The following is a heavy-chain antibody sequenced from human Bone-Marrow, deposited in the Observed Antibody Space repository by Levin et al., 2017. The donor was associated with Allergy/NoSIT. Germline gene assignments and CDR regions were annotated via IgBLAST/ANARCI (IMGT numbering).Heavy chain of an antibody. Sequence: GESLKISCSASGFTFKSFAMSWVRQAQGKGLEWVASFSGGGTTTYYADSVKGRFTISRDNSKNTLFLQMNTLRAEDTAKYYCAKDRVTGEPRGAFDVWGQGTMVSVSS. J-gene: IGHJ3*01. CDR3: AKDRVTGEPRGAFDV. CDR1: GFTFKSFA. V-gene: IGHV3-23*01. D-gene: IGHD7-27*01. CDR2: FSGGGTTT.